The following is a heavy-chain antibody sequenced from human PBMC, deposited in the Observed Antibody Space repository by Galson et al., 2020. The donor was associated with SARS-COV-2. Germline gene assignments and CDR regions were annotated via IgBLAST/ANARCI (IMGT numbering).Heavy chain of an antibody. Sequence: ASETLSLTCTVSGDSISTGGYYWTWIRQHPGGGLEGVGYINYSGSTDYSPSLRSRLTISIDASKNQFSLKLTSVTAADTAVYYGARADCGGDCSMGIDYWGQGTLVTVSS. D-gene: IGHD2-21*02. J-gene: IGHJ4*02. CDR2: INYSGST. CDR3: ARADCGGDCSMGIDY. CDR1: GDSISTGGYY. V-gene: IGHV4-31*03.